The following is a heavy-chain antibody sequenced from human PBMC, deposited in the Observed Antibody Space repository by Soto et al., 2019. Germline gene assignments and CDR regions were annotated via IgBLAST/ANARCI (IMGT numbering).Heavy chain of an antibody. J-gene: IGHJ4*02. CDR3: AKDRDYPRDYFHY. Sequence: EVQLLESGGGLVQPGGSLRLSCAASGFTFSSYAMSWVRQAPGKGLEWVSAVSGNGQGIYYADSVRGRFTISRDNSKNTGFLHMDSLRAEDTAVYYCAKDRDYPRDYFHYWGQGTLVTVSS. CDR2: VSGNGQGI. CDR1: GFTFSSYA. V-gene: IGHV3-23*01. D-gene: IGHD3-10*01.